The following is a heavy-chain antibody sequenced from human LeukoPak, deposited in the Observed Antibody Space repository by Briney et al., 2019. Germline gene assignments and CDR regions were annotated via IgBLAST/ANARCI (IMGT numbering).Heavy chain of an antibody. V-gene: IGHV4-39*07. D-gene: IGHD3-10*01. CDR3: ARESDYYGSGTGWFDP. Sequence: SETLSLTCTVSGGSISSSYYWGWIRQPPGKGLEWIGSIYYSGSTYYNPSLKSRVTISVDTSKNQLSLKLSSVTAADTAVYYCARESDYYGSGTGWFDPWGQGTLITVSS. CDR1: GGSISSSYY. J-gene: IGHJ5*02. CDR2: IYYSGST.